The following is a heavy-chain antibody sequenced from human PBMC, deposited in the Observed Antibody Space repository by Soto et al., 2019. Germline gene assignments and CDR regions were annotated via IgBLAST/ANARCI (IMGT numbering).Heavy chain of an antibody. D-gene: IGHD3-22*01. V-gene: IGHV4-34*01. CDR1: GGSFSGYY. CDR2: INHSGST. Sequence: SETLSLTCAVYGGSFSGYYWSWIRQPPGKGLEWIGEINHSGSTNYNPSLKSRVTISVDTSKNQFSLKLSSVTAADTAVYYCARDYYDSSGYFYGMDVWGQGTTVTVSS. J-gene: IGHJ6*02. CDR3: ARDYYDSSGYFYGMDV.